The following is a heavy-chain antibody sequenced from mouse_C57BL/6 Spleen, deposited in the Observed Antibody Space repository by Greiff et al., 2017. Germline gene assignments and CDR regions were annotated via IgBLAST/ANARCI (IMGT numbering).Heavy chain of an antibody. CDR1: GYSFTGYY. CDR3: ARYDYSCAY. D-gene: IGHD2-4*01. J-gene: IGHJ3*01. Sequence: VQLQQSGPELVKPGASVKISCKASGYSFTGYYMNWVKQSPEKSLEWIGEIKPSTGGTTYNQKFKAKATLTVDKSSSTAYMQLKSLTSEDSAVYFCARYDYSCAYWGQGTLVTVSA. V-gene: IGHV1-42*01. CDR2: IKPSTGGT.